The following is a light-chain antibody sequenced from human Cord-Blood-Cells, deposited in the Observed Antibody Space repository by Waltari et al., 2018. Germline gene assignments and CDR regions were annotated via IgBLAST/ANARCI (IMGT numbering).Light chain of an antibody. CDR3: QQYGSSPLT. J-gene: IGKJ4*01. CDR1: QSVSSSY. Sequence: EMVLTQSPGTLSLSPGERATLSCRASQSVSSSYLAWYQQKPGQAPRLLIYGASSRATGIPDRCSGSGFGTDFTITISRLEPEDCAVYYCQQYGSSPLTFGGGTKVEIK. CDR2: GAS. V-gene: IGKV3-20*01.